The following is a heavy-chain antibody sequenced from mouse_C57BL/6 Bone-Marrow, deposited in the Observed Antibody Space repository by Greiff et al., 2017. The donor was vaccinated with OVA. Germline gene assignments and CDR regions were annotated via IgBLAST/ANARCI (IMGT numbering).Heavy chain of an antibody. Sequence: QVQLQQSGAELVMPGASVKLSCKASGYTFTSSLMHWVKQRPGHGLEWIGELDPSDSYTNYNQKFKGKSTLTVDKSSSTAYMQLSSLTSEDAAVYYCARGDIYYGNYLYYYAMDYWGQGTSVTVSS. D-gene: IGHD2-1*01. CDR3: ARGDIYYGNYLYYYAMDY. V-gene: IGHV1-69*01. J-gene: IGHJ4*01. CDR1: GYTFTSSL. CDR2: LDPSDSYT.